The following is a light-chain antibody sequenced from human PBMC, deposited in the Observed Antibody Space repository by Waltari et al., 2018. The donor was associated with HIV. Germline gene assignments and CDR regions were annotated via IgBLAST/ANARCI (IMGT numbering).Light chain of an antibody. J-gene: IGKJ3*01. CDR3: QQYYTTPFT. V-gene: IGKV4-1*01. CDR2: GAS. CDR1: QSVLNSPNNMNY. Sequence: DIVMTQSPDSLAVSLGERATIKCKSSQSVLNSPNNMNYLVWYQQKPGQPLKLLIYGASTWGSGVPDRFSGSGSGTDFTLTISSLQAEDVAVYYCQQYYTTPFTFGPGTKVDIK.